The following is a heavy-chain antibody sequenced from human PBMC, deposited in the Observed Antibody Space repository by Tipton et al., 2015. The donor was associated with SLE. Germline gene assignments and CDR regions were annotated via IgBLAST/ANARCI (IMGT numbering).Heavy chain of an antibody. V-gene: IGHV4-34*01. Sequence: TLSLTCAVYGGSFSGYYWSWIRQPPGKGLEWIGEINHSGSPNYNPSLKSRVTISVDTSKSQFSLKLTSVTAADTAVYFCARGREGVTTSDFDYWGQGTLVTVSS. CDR1: GGSFSGYY. D-gene: IGHD4-17*01. J-gene: IGHJ4*02. CDR2: INHSGSP. CDR3: ARGREGVTTSDFDY.